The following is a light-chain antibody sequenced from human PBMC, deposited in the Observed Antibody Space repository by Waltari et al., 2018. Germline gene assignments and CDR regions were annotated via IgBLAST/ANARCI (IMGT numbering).Light chain of an antibody. CDR2: SNN. J-gene: IGLJ3*02. CDR3: AAWDDSLNGRV. V-gene: IGLV1-44*01. Sequence: QSVLTQPPSASGTPGQRVTLSCSGSSSTIGSNTVNWYQQLPGTAPKLLIYSNNQRPSGVPDRFSGSKSGTSASLAISGLQSEDEADYYCAAWDDSLNGRVFGGGTKLTVL. CDR1: SSTIGSNT.